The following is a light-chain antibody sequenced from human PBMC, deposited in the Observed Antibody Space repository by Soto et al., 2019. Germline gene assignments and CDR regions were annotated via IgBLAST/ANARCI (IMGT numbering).Light chain of an antibody. CDR2: AAS. CDR3: QQCYSTPLT. CDR1: QSISSY. Sequence: DIQMTQSPSSLSASVGDRVTITCRASQSISSYLNWYQQKPGKAPKLLIYAASSLQSGVPSRFSGSGSGTDCPLSISSLQPEGFGTYYCQQCYSTPLTFGGGTKVEIK. V-gene: IGKV1-39*01. J-gene: IGKJ4*01.